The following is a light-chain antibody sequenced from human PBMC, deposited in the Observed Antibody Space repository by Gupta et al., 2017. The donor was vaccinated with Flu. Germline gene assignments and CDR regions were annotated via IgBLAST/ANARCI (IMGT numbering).Light chain of an antibody. V-gene: IGLV1-51*01. CDR3: GTWDSSLSAL. CDR1: SSNIGNNY. CDR2: DNN. Sequence: GSSSNIGNNYVSWYQQLPGTAPKLLIYDNNKRPSGIPDRFSGSKSGTSATLGITGLQTGDEADYYCGTWDSSLSALFGGGTKLTVL. J-gene: IGLJ3*02.